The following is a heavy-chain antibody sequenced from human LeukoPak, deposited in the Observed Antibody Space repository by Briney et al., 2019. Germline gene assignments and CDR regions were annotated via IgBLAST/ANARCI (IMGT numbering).Heavy chain of an antibody. D-gene: IGHD2-2*02. CDR3: ARSTTEYCSSTSCYKGWGYYFDY. Sequence: SETLTLTCTVPGGSISSYYWSWIRQPPGKGLEWIGYIYYSGSTNYNPSLKSRVTISVDTSKNQFSLKLSSVTAADTAVYYCARSTTEYCSSTSCYKGWGYYFDYWGQGTLVTVSS. J-gene: IGHJ4*02. CDR2: IYYSGST. CDR1: GGSISSYY. V-gene: IGHV4-59*01.